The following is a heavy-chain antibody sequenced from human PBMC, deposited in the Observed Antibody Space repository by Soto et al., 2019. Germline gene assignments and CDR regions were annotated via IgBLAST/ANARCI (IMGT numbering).Heavy chain of an antibody. Sequence: GXSVKVSCKTSVGTFSCFALSWVRQAPGQGLEWMGGIIPISGTANYAQKFQGRVTISADESTSTAYMELSSLRYEDTAVYFCARGTNWNDPTAFDIWGQGTMVTVSS. V-gene: IGHV1-69*13. CDR1: VGTFSCFA. D-gene: IGHD1-1*01. CDR3: ARGTNWNDPTAFDI. J-gene: IGHJ3*02. CDR2: IIPISGTA.